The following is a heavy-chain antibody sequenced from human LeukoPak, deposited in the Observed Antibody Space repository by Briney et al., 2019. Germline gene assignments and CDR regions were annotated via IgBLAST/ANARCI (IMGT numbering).Heavy chain of an antibody. CDR1: GGSISGGDFY. V-gene: IGHV4-30-4*01. CDR2: IYYSGST. J-gene: IGHJ1*01. D-gene: IGHD3-22*01. CDR3: VRDRRGSSGSAEYFQD. Sequence: SETLSLTCTVSGGSISGGDFYWSWIRQPPGKGLEWIGYIYYSGSTYYSPSLKRRVTISVDTSKNQFSLKLSSVTAADTAVYYCVRDRRGSSGSAEYFQDWGQGTLVTVSS.